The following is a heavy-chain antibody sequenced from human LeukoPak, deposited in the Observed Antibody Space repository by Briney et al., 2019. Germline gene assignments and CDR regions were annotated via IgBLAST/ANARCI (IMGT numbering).Heavy chain of an antibody. CDR3: ARTLDLRKGLDSFDL. CDR1: GFIFSSYS. CDR2: ISRSGNSI. J-gene: IGHJ3*01. D-gene: IGHD1-7*01. Sequence: PGGSLRLSCAASGFIFSSYSMNWVRQAPGKGLEWVSSISRSGNSIYYADSVKGRFTISRDNAKNSLSLQMNSLRAEDTAVYYCARTLDLRKGLDSFDLWGQGTMVIVSS. V-gene: IGHV3-21*06.